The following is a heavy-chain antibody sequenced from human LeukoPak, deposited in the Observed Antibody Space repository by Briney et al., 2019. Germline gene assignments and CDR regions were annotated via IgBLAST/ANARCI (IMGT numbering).Heavy chain of an antibody. Sequence: PGGSLRLSCAASGFTFSSYAMSWVRQAPGKGLEWVSAISGSGGSTYYADSVKGRFTISRDNSENTLYLQMNSLRAEDTAVYYCANTNMVFWSGYSFWFDPWGQGTLVTVSS. CDR1: GFTFSSYA. CDR3: ANTNMVFWSGYSFWFDP. J-gene: IGHJ5*02. V-gene: IGHV3-23*01. D-gene: IGHD3-3*01. CDR2: ISGSGGST.